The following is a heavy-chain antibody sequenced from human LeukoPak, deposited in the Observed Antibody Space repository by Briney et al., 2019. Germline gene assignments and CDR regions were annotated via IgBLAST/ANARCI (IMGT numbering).Heavy chain of an antibody. J-gene: IGHJ4*02. CDR2: IYYSGST. CDR3: ARHPSIEPHYYDSSGYYWNY. V-gene: IGHV4-59*04. D-gene: IGHD3-22*01. CDR1: GGSISSYY. Sequence: PSETLSLTCTVSGGSISSYYWSWIRQPPGKGLEWIGYIYYSGSTYYNPSLKSRVTISVDTSKNQFSLKLSSVTAADTAVYYCARHPSIEPHYYDSSGYYWNYWGQGTLVTVSS.